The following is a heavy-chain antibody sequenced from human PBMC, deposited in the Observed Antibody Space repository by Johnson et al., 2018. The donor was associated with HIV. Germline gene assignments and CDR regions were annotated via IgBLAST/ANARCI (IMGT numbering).Heavy chain of an antibody. D-gene: IGHD3-22*01. CDR1: GFTFSDSY. CDR2: ISSSGSTI. Sequence: VQLVESGGGWVKPGGSLSLSCAASGFTFSDSYMSWIRQAPGKGLEWVSYISSSGSTIYYADSVKGRFTISRDNAKNSLYLQMNSLRAEDTTVYYCARGDDSSAWGAFDIWGQGTMVTVSS. J-gene: IGHJ3*02. CDR3: ARGDDSSAWGAFDI. V-gene: IGHV3-11*04.